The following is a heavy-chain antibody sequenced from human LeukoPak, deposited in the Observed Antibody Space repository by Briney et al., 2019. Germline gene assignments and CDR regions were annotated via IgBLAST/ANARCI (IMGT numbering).Heavy chain of an antibody. D-gene: IGHD3-3*01. CDR3: ARTMDYDFWSGYYYYFDY. V-gene: IGHV1-69*13. CDR1: GYTFTGYY. J-gene: IGHJ4*02. Sequence: GASVKVSCKASGYTFTGYYMHWVRQAPGQGLEWMGGIIPIFGTANYAQKFQGRVTITADESTSTAYMELSSLRSEDTAVYYCARTMDYDFWSGYYYYFDYWGQGTLVTVSS. CDR2: IIPIFGTA.